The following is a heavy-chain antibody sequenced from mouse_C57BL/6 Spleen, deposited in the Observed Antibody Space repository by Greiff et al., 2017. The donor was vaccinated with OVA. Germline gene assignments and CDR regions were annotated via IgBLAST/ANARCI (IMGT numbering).Heavy chain of an antibody. V-gene: IGHV1-52*01. CDR2: IDPSDSET. D-gene: IGHD1-1*01. Sequence: QVQLQQPGAELVRPGSSVKLSCKASGYTFTSYWLHWVKQRPIQGLEWIGKIDPSDSETHYNQKFKDKATLTVDKSSSTAYMQLSSLTSEDSAVYYCARSTTVVERYYAMDYWGQGTSVTVSS. CDR3: ARSTTVVERYYAMDY. J-gene: IGHJ4*01. CDR1: GYTFTSYW.